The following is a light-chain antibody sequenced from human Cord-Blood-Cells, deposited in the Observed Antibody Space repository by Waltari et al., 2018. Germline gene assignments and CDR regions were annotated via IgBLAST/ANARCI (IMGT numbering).Light chain of an antibody. J-gene: IGKJ4*01. Sequence: IVLTQSPAPLSLSPGERATLSCRASQSVSSYLAWYQQKPGQAPRLLIYDAYNRATGIPARFSGSGSGTDFTLTISSLEPEDFAVYYCQQRSNWPLTFGGGTKVEIK. CDR1: QSVSSY. V-gene: IGKV3-11*01. CDR2: DAY. CDR3: QQRSNWPLT.